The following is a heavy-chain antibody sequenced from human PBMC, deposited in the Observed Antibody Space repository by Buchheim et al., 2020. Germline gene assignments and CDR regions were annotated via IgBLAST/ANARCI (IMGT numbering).Heavy chain of an antibody. J-gene: IGHJ4*02. CDR2: ISYDGSNK. Sequence: QVQLVESGGGMVQPGRSLRLSCAASGFTFSSYGMHWVRQAPGKGLEWVTVISYDGSNKYYADSVKGRFTISRDNSKNTLYLQMNSLRVEDTAVYYCARGGSGTAFDYWGQGTL. D-gene: IGHD3-10*01. CDR1: GFTFSSYG. CDR3: ARGGSGTAFDY. V-gene: IGHV3-30*03.